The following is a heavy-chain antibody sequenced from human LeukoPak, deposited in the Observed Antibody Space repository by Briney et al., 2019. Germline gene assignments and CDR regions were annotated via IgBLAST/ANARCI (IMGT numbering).Heavy chain of an antibody. D-gene: IGHD3-16*01. J-gene: IGHJ4*02. CDR1: GFSFSTFW. V-gene: IGHV3-7*01. Sequence: PGGSLRLSCVASGFSFSTFWMAWVRQAPGKGLEWVADMNGDGSEKHYLASVKGRFTISRDNAKNSLYLQMNSLRVEDTATYYCTKGGHLDYWGQGSLVTVSS. CDR3: TKGGHLDY. CDR2: MNGDGSEK.